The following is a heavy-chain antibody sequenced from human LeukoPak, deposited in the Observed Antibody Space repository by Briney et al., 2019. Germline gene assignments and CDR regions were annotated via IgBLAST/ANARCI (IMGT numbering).Heavy chain of an antibody. CDR1: GGSFSGYY. CDR3: ARAPKYLFSSSRGWFDP. Sequence: SETLSLTCAVYGGSFSGYYWSWIRQPPGKGLEWIGEINHSGSTNYNPSLKSRVTISVDTSKNQFSLKLSSVTAADTAVYYCARAPKYLFSSSRGWFDPWGQGTLVTVSS. CDR2: INHSGST. D-gene: IGHD6-13*01. V-gene: IGHV4-34*01. J-gene: IGHJ5*02.